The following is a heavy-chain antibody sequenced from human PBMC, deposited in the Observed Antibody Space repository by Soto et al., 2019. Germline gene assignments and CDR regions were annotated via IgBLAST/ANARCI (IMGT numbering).Heavy chain of an antibody. V-gene: IGHV3-23*01. CDR3: AKQWERALSYWYFDL. CDR1: GFTFSSYA. J-gene: IGHJ2*01. Sequence: EVQLLESGGGLVQPGGSLRLSCAASGFTFSSYAMSWVRQAPGKGLEWVSAISGSGGSTYYADSVKGRFTISRDNSKNPLYLQMNSLRAEDTAVYYCAKQWERALSYWYFDLWGRGTLVTVSS. D-gene: IGHD1-1*01. CDR2: ISGSGGST.